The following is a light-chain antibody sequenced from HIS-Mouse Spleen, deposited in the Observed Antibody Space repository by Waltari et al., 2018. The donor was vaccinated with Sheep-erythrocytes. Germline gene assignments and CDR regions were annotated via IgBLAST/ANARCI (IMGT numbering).Light chain of an antibody. CDR2: LNSDGSH. CDR3: QTWGTGIWV. J-gene: IGLJ3*02. CDR1: SGHSSYA. V-gene: IGLV4-69*01. Sequence: QLVLTQSPPASASLGASVKLTCTLSSGHSSYAIAWHQQQPEKGPRYLMKLNSDGSHSKGDGIPDRCSGSSSGAERYLTISSLQSEDEADYYCQTWGTGIWVFGGGTKLTVL.